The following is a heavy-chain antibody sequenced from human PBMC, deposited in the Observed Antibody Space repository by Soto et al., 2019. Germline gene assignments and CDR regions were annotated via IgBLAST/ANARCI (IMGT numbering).Heavy chain of an antibody. J-gene: IGHJ4*02. V-gene: IGHV1-8*01. CDR3: ARAQRYCSSTSCYLDDY. D-gene: IGHD2-2*01. Sequence: ASVKVSCKASGYTFTSYDINWVRQATGQGLEWMGWMNPNSGNTGYAQKFQGRVTMTRNTSISTAYMELSSLRSEDTAVYYCARAQRYCSSTSCYLDDYWGQGTLVTVSS. CDR1: GYTFTSYD. CDR2: MNPNSGNT.